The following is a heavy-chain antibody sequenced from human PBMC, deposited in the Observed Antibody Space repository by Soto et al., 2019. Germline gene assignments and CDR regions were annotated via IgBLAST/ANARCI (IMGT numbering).Heavy chain of an antibody. CDR3: EREAGEASFFNWFDP. V-gene: IGHV1-69*04. J-gene: IGHJ5*02. CDR2: IIPILGIA. Sequence: ASGKVSCKASGGTFSSYTISWVRQAPGQGLEWMGRIIPILGIANYAQKFQGRVTITADKSTSTAYMELSSLRSEDTAVYYCEREAGEASFFNWFDPWGQGTLVTVSS. D-gene: IGHD1-26*01. CDR1: GGTFSSYT.